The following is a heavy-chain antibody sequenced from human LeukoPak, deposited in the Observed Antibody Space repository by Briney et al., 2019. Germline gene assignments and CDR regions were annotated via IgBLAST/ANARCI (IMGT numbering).Heavy chain of an antibody. CDR1: GFTFSTYG. Sequence: PGRSLRLSCAASGFTFSTYGIHWVRQAPGKGLEWVAVISYDGSNKYYADSVKGRFTISRDNSKNTLYLQMNSLRAEDTAVYYCAREGWNYDLGRIFYYYLLHGRLGQRDHGHRLL. J-gene: IGHJ6*03. D-gene: IGHD1-7*01. CDR2: ISYDGSNK. CDR3: AREGWNYDLGRIFYYYLLHGR. V-gene: IGHV3-30-3*01.